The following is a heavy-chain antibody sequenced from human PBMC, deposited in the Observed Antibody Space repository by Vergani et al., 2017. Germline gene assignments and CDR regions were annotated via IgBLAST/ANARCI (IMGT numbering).Heavy chain of an antibody. D-gene: IGHD6-19*01. CDR1: GSTFSSYA. Sequence: VQLLESGGNLVQPGGSLRLSCAASGSTFSSYAMNWVRQPPGKGLEWIGSIYYSGSTYYNPSLKSRVTISVDTSKNQFSLKLSSVTAADTAVYYCARVVSTNSRIAVAGKLDYWGQGTLVTVSS. CDR2: IYYSGST. J-gene: IGHJ4*02. V-gene: IGHV4-39*01. CDR3: ARVVSTNSRIAVAGKLDY.